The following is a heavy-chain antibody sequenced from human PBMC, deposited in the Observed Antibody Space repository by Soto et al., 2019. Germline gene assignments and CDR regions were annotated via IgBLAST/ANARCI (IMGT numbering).Heavy chain of an antibody. J-gene: IGHJ5*02. D-gene: IGHD3-10*01. CDR1: GGSISSYY. V-gene: IGHV4-59*12. Sequence: PSETLSLTCTVSGGSISSYYWSWIRQPPGKGLEWIGYIYYSGITDYNPSLKSRVTISVDTSKNQFSLKLSSVTAADTAVYYCARGGLITMVRGVIRWFDPWGQGTLVTVSS. CDR3: ARGGLITMVRGVIRWFDP. CDR2: IYYSGIT.